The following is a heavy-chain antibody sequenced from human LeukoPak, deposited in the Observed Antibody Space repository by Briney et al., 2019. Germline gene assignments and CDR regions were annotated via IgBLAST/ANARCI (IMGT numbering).Heavy chain of an antibody. Sequence: GGSLRLSCTASGFTFGDYVMSWVRQAPGKGLEWVGFIRTKAYGGTTQYAASVRGRFTISRDDSINVAYLEMNSLQAEDTAMYYCTRGLSYYALGSYLYWGQGTLVTVSS. V-gene: IGHV3-49*04. J-gene: IGHJ4*02. D-gene: IGHD3-10*01. CDR3: TRGLSYYALGSYLY. CDR1: GFTFGDYV. CDR2: IRTKAYGGTT.